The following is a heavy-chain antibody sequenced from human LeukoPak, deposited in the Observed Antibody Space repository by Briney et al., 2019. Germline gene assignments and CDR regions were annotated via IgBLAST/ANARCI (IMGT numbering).Heavy chain of an antibody. CDR3: ATRTGYSSSWRAFDI. J-gene: IGHJ3*02. CDR2: ISAYNGNT. V-gene: IGHV1-18*04. Sequence: ASVKVSCKASGYTFTSYGISWVRQAPGQGLEWMGWISAYNGNTNYAQKLQGRVTMTTDTSTSTAYMELRSPRSDDTAVYYCATRTGYSSSWRAFDIWGQGTMVTVSS. CDR1: GYTFTSYG. D-gene: IGHD6-13*01.